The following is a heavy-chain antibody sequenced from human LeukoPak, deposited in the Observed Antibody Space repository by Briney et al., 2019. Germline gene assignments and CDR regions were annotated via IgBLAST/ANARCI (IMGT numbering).Heavy chain of an antibody. D-gene: IGHD3-16*01. J-gene: IGHJ4*02. Sequence: GGSLRLSCVASGCTVSSNYMSWVRQAPGKGLEWVSVIYSGGSTYYADSVKGRFTNSRDNSKNTLYLQMNSLRAEDTAVYYCAREGKLGIANYFDFWGQGTLVTVSS. V-gene: IGHV3-66*01. CDR2: IYSGGST. CDR3: AREGKLGIANYFDF. CDR1: GCTVSSNY.